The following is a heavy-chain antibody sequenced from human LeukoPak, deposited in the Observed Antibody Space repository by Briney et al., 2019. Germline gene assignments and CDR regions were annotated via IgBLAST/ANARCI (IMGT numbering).Heavy chain of an antibody. CDR1: GFTFSSYS. CDR3: ARDNEYCSSTSCYEYYYYGMDV. D-gene: IGHD2-2*01. Sequence: GGSLRLSCAASGFTFSSYSMNWVRQAPGKGLEWVSSISSSSSYIYYADSVKGRFTISRDNAKNSLYLQMNSLRAEDTAVYYCARDNEYCSSTSCYEYYYYGMDVWGQGTTVTVSS. V-gene: IGHV3-21*01. CDR2: ISSSSSYI. J-gene: IGHJ6*02.